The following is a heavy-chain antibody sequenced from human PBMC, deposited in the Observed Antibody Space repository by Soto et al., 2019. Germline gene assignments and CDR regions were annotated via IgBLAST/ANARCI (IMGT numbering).Heavy chain of an antibody. Sequence: SVKVSCKSPGYTFPYLYLHWVRQAPGQALEWMGWITAFKDNTNYAQKFEDRVSISRDRSVSTAYLELRSLTSEDTAMYFCARSPWSRHSDAFDIWGQGTMVTVSS. CDR1: GYTFPYLY. V-gene: IGHV1-45*01. CDR3: ARSPWSRHSDAFDI. J-gene: IGHJ3*02. CDR2: ITAFKDNT. D-gene: IGHD3-3*01.